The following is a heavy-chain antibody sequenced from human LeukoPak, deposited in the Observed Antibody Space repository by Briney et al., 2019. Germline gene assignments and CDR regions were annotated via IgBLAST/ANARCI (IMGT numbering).Heavy chain of an antibody. CDR2: INHSGST. V-gene: IGHV4-34*01. D-gene: IGHD4-23*01. J-gene: IGHJ5*02. CDR1: GGSFSDYY. Sequence: SETLSLTCAVYGGSFSDYYWSWIRQPPGKGLEWIGEINHSGSTNYNPSLKSRVTISVDTSKNQFSLKLSSVTAADTAVYSCARLSGGNPAWFDPWGQGTLVTVSS. CDR3: ARLSGGNPAWFDP.